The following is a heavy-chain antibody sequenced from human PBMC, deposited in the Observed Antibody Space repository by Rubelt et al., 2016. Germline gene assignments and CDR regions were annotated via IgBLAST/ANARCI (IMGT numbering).Heavy chain of an antibody. CDR1: GDSISSYY. CDR3: ARGYDFWCGYWDC. D-gene: IGHD3-3*01. J-gene: IGHJ4*02. V-gene: IGHV4-59*12. CDR2: IFYSGST. Sequence: QVQLQESGPGLVKPSETLSLTCTVSGDSISSYYWSWIRQPPGKGLEWIAYIFYSGSTNYNPSLKNRVTISVDTSKNQFSLRLGAVAAAETAVYYCARGYDFWCGYWDCWGRGTLVTVPS.